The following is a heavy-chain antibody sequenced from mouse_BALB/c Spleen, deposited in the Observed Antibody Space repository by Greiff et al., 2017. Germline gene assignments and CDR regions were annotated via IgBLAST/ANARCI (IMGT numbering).Heavy chain of an antibody. Sequence: QVHVKQSGPGLVQPSQSLSITCTVSGFSLTSYGVHWVRQSPGKGLEWLGVIWSGGSTDYNAAFISRLSISKDNSKSQVFFKMNSLQADDTAIYYCARTGHRYDRSLAYWGQGTLVTVSA. V-gene: IGHV2-4-1*01. J-gene: IGHJ3*01. D-gene: IGHD2-14*01. CDR3: ARTGHRYDRSLAY. CDR2: IWSGGST. CDR1: GFSLTSYG.